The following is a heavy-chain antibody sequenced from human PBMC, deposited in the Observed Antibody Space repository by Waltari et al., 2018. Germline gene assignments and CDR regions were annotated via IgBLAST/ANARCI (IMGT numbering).Heavy chain of an antibody. V-gene: IGHV3-66*01. CDR1: GFLVSSYR. CDR2: IYSGGST. Sequence: EVHLVESGGGLVHPGGYLRVSCEVSGFLVSSYRMRWVRQPPGEGLEWVSVIYSGGSTFYSGSVTGRFTISRDNSYNTLFLDMRNLRTEDTATYYCAREMDGGYLDIWGQGTLVTVSS. CDR3: AREMDGGYLDI. J-gene: IGHJ4*02. D-gene: IGHD4-17*01.